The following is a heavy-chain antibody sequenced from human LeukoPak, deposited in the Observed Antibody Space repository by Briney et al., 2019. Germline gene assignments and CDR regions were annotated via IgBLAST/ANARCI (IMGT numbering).Heavy chain of an antibody. Sequence: KPSETLSLTCTVSGGSISTNSYFWGWIRQPPGKGLDWIGSISYSGYTYYNPSLKSRVTMSVDTSRSQFSLKLSSVTAADTAVYYCARDPLPVAGNNWFDPWGQGTLVTVSS. D-gene: IGHD6-19*01. V-gene: IGHV4-39*07. CDR1: GGSISTNSYF. CDR2: ISYSGYT. J-gene: IGHJ5*02. CDR3: ARDPLPVAGNNWFDP.